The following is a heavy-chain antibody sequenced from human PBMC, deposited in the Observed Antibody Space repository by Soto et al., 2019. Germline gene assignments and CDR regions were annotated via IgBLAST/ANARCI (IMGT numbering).Heavy chain of an antibody. V-gene: IGHV4-34*01. Sequence: QVQLQQWGAGLLKPSETVSFTCAVYGGFVRSGSYYWSWIRQPPGKGLEWIGEMSHSGGTHFNPSLKSRVTISVDTSKNQFSLKMSSVTAADTALYYCARVERGTATTVVDAFDIWGPGTMVTVSS. CDR2: MSHSGGT. J-gene: IGHJ3*02. D-gene: IGHD1-1*01. CDR3: ARVERGTATTVVDAFDI. CDR1: GGFVRSGSYY.